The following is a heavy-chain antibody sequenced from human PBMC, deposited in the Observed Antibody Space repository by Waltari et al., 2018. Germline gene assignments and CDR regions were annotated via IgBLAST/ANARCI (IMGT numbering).Heavy chain of an antibody. Sequence: QVQLQESGPGLVKPSETLSLTCTVPGGSIPGYYWSWIRQPPGKGLEWIGHIYYNGNTDYNPSLKSRVTISVDTSKNQFSLKLSSVTAADTAVYYCAREIYGGNSRPYDYWGQGTLVTVSS. CDR2: IYYNGNT. CDR1: GGSIPGYY. J-gene: IGHJ4*02. V-gene: IGHV4-59*01. D-gene: IGHD4-17*01. CDR3: AREIYGGNSRPYDY.